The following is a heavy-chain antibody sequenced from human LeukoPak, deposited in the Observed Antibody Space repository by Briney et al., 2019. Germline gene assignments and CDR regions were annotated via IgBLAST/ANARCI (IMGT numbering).Heavy chain of an antibody. CDR1: GGSISSYY. CDR3: ARDSGSPIGAFDP. Sequence: PSETLSLTCTVSGGSISSYYWSWIRQPPGKGLEWIGYIYYSGSTNYNPSLKSRVTISVDTSKNQFSLKLSSVTAADTAVYYCARDSGSPIGAFDPWGQGTLVTVSS. D-gene: IGHD1-26*01. CDR2: IYYSGST. V-gene: IGHV4-59*01. J-gene: IGHJ5*02.